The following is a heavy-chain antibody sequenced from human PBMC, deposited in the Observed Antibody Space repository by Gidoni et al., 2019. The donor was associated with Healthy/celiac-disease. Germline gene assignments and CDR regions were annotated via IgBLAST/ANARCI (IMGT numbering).Heavy chain of an antibody. CDR1: GSPFSSYG. D-gene: IGHD2-2*02. J-gene: IGHJ4*02. CDR3: AKESRGSYTDFDY. Sequence: QVQLVESGGGVVQPGRSLRLSCAASGSPFSSYGMHWVRPAPGKGLEWVAVISYDGSNKYYADSVKGRFTISRDNSKNTLYLQMNSLRAEDTAVYYCAKESRGSYTDFDYWGQGTLVTVSS. V-gene: IGHV3-30*18. CDR2: ISYDGSNK.